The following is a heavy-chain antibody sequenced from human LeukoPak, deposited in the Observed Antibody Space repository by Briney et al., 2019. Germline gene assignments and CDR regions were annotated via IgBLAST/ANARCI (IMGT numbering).Heavy chain of an antibody. CDR1: GFTFSSYA. Sequence: GGSLRLSCAASGFTFSSYAMHWVRQAPGKGLEWVAVISYDGSNKYYADSVKGRFTISRDNSKNTLYLQMNSLRAEDTAVYYCARVYDRVRAEGENYYFDYWGQGTLVTVSS. CDR3: ARVYDRVRAEGENYYFDY. V-gene: IGHV3-30-3*01. D-gene: IGHD3-10*01. J-gene: IGHJ4*02. CDR2: ISYDGSNK.